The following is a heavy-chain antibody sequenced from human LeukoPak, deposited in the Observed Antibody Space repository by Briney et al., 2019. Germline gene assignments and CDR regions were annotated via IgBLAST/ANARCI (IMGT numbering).Heavy chain of an antibody. CDR1: GFTFSRYW. Sequence: PGRSLRLSCAASGFTFSRYWMSWVRQAPGKGLEWVANIKEDGSRNHYVDSVKGRFTISRDNAKNSLYLQMSTLRSEDTAVYYCARQLSGWYDADPYWGQGTLVTVSS. CDR2: IKEDGSRN. D-gene: IGHD6-19*01. V-gene: IGHV3-7*05. CDR3: ARQLSGWYDADPY. J-gene: IGHJ4*02.